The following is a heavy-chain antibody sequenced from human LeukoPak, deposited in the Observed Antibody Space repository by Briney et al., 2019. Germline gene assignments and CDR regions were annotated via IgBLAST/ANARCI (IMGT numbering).Heavy chain of an antibody. Sequence: GASVKVSCKASGGTFSSYVISWVRQAPGQGLEWMGGIIPIFGTANYAQKFQGRVTITTDESTSTAYMELSSLRSEDTAVYYCARVRDTRNYYYYYMDVWGKGTTVTVSS. V-gene: IGHV1-69*05. CDR2: IIPIFGTA. J-gene: IGHJ6*03. CDR1: GGTFSSYV. CDR3: ARVRDTRNYYYYYMDV.